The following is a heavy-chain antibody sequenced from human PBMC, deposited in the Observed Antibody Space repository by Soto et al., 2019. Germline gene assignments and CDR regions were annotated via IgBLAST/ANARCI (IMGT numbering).Heavy chain of an antibody. CDR2: INGDGSDT. CDR1: GFTFSSCW. J-gene: IGHJ4*02. CDR3: VRLKRELAPVFDD. Sequence: GGSLRLSCAASGFTFSSCWMHWVRQVPGKGLVWVSRINGDGSDTTYADSVKGRFTISRDNAKNTLYLQMNSLRAEDTAVYYCVRLKRELAPVFDDWGQGTLVTVSS. D-gene: IGHD1-7*01. V-gene: IGHV3-74*01.